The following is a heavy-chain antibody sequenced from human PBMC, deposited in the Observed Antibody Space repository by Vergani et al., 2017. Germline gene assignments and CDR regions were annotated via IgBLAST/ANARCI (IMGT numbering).Heavy chain of an antibody. D-gene: IGHD1-26*01. CDR3: ARHVGRQGWRYFDL. J-gene: IGHJ2*01. CDR1: GGSVSSGSYY. V-gene: IGHV4-61*01. Sequence: QVQLQESGPGLVKPSETLSLTCTVSGGSVSSGSYYWSWIRQPPGKGLEWIGEINHSGSTNYNPCLKSRVTISVDTSKNQFALKLSSVTAADTAVYYCARHVGRQGWRYFDLWGRGTLVTVSS. CDR2: INHSGST.